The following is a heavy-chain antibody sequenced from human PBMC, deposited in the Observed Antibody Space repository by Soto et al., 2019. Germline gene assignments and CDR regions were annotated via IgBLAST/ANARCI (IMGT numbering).Heavy chain of an antibody. V-gene: IGHV4-34*01. J-gene: IGHJ4*02. CDR3: ARPIAAAGKGRDY. D-gene: IGHD6-13*01. CDR2: INHSGST. Sequence: SETLSLTCAVYGGSFSGYYWSWIRQPPGKGLEWIGEINHSGSTNYNPSLKSRVTISVDTSKNQFSLKLSSVTAADTAVYYCARPIAAAGKGRDYWGQGTLVTVSS. CDR1: GGSFSGYY.